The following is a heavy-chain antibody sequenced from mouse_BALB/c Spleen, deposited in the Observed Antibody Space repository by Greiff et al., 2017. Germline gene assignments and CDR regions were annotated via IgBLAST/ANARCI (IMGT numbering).Heavy chain of an antibody. V-gene: IGHV5-17*02. Sequence: EVQVVESGGGLVQPGGSRKLSCAASGFTFSSFGMHWVRQAPEKGLEWVAYISSGSSTIYYADTVKGRFTISRDNPKNTLFLQMTSLRSEDTAMYYCARHGYYLAWFAYWGQGTLVTVSA. D-gene: IGHD2-3*01. CDR3: ARHGYYLAWFAY. CDR1: GFTFSSFG. J-gene: IGHJ3*01. CDR2: ISSGSSTI.